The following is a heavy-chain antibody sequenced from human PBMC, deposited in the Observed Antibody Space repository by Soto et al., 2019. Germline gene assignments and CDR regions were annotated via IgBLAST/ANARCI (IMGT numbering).Heavy chain of an antibody. CDR1: GYACNGYY. Sequence: ASVKVSCKASGYACNGYYIHWVRQAPGQGLEWMGWINPNDRGTSYAQKFQGRVTMASDTPTSTAYMELSRLRSDDTVVYYCARDGQWLVTPYYYYGMDVWGQGTTVT. J-gene: IGHJ6*02. V-gene: IGHV1-2*02. CDR2: INPNDRGT. D-gene: IGHD6-19*01. CDR3: ARDGQWLVTPYYYYGMDV.